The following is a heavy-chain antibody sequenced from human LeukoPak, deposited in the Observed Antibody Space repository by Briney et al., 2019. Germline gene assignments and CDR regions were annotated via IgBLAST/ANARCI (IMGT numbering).Heavy chain of an antibody. D-gene: IGHD1/OR15-1a*01. CDR3: ARDGTAPGLYFDL. CDR1: GFTFSSYW. J-gene: IGHJ4*01. Sequence: PGGSLRLSCAVSGFTFSSYWMNWVRQAPGKGLEWAASIRQDGGEKSYVDSVKGRFTISRDNTKNSVYLQMSSLRAEDTAVYYCARDGTAPGLYFDLWGQGTLVTVSS. CDR2: IRQDGGEK. V-gene: IGHV3-7*01.